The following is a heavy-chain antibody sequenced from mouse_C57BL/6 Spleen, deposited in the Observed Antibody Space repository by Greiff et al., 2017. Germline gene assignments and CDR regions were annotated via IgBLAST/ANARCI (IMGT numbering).Heavy chain of an antibody. CDR2: IYPGDGDT. J-gene: IGHJ2*01. D-gene: IGHD1-1*01. V-gene: IGHV1-82*01. CDR3: ASSLTTVDFVL. Sequence: QVQLQQSGPELVKPGASVKISCKASGYAFSSSWMNWVKQRPGKGLEWIGRIYPGDGDTKYNGKFKGKATLTADKSSSTAYMQLSSLTSEDSAVYFCASSLTTVDFVLWRKGTTLTVSS. CDR1: GYAFSSSW.